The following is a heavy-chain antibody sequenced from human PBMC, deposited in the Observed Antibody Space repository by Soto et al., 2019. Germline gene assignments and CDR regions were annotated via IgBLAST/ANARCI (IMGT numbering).Heavy chain of an antibody. J-gene: IGHJ5*01. CDR3: ARVPSGGLYNWFDS. V-gene: IGHV3-33*01. CDR2: IWYDGSNK. Sequence: GGSLRLSCAASGFTFSDYGMHWVRQAPGKGLEWVAVIWYDGSNKYYADSVKGRFTISRDNSKNTLYLQMNSLRAEDTAVYYCARVPSGGLYNWFDSWGQGTLVTVSS. CDR1: GFTFSDYG. D-gene: IGHD2-15*01.